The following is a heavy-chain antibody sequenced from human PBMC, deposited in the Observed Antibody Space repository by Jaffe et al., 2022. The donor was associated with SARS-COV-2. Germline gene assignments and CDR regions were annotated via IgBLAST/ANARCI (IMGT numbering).Heavy chain of an antibody. CDR1: GFTFSSYG. Sequence: QVQLVESGGGVVQPGRSLRLSCAASGFTFSSYGMHWVRQAPGKGLEWVAVISYDGSNKYYADSVKGRFTISRDNSKNTLYLQMNSLRAEDTAVYYCAKGGAGQKLSVGAITMIVGDLDYWGQGTLVTVSS. V-gene: IGHV3-30*18. CDR2: ISYDGSNK. J-gene: IGHJ4*02. D-gene: IGHD3-22*01. CDR3: AKGGAGQKLSVGAITMIVGDLDY.